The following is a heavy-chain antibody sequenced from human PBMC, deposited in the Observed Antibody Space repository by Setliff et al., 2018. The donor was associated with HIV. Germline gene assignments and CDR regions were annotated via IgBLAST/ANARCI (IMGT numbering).Heavy chain of an antibody. J-gene: IGHJ4*02. CDR1: GYTFSSYG. CDR2: ISGYNGDT. V-gene: IGHV1-18*01. D-gene: IGHD2-21*01. Sequence: ASVKVSCKASGYTFSSYGISWVRQAPGQGLEWMGWISGYNGDTNYAQKFQGGVTMTTDTSTNTAYMELRSLTSDDTAVYYCARDTMVVVSRFDYWGQGTLVTVSS. CDR3: ARDTMVVVSRFDY.